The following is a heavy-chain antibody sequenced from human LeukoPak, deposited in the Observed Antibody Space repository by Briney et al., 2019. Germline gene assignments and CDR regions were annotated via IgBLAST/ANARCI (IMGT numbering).Heavy chain of an antibody. J-gene: IGHJ3*02. D-gene: IGHD2/OR15-2a*01. Sequence: GGSLRLSCAASGFTFSSYEMNWVRQAPGKGLEWVSYISSSGTTIFYADSVKGRFTISRDNTKNSLYLQMNSLRAEDTAVYFSARDSYYGDAFDIWGQGTMVTVSS. CDR1: GFTFSSYE. CDR3: ARDSYYGDAFDI. V-gene: IGHV3-48*03. CDR2: ISSSGTTI.